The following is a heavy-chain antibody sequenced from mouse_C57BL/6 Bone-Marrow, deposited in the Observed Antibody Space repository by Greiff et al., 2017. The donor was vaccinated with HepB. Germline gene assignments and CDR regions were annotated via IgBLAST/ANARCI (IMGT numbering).Heavy chain of an antibody. CDR1: GYSITSGYY. J-gene: IGHJ1*03. D-gene: IGHD3-1*01. CDR2: ISYDGSN. V-gene: IGHV3-6*01. Sequence: EVQLQESGPGLVKPSQSLSLTCSVTGYSITSGYYWNWIRQFPGNKLEWMGYISYDGSNNYKPSLKNRISITRDTSKNQFFLKLNSVTTEDTATYYCAREGARYFDVWGTGTTVTVSS. CDR3: AREGARYFDV.